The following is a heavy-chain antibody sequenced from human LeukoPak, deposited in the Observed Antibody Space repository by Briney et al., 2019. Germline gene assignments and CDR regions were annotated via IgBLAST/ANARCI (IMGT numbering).Heavy chain of an antibody. Sequence: PGGSLRLSCAASGFTFSSYGMHWVRQAPDKGLEWVAVIWYDGSNKYYADSVKGRFTISRDNSKNTLYLQMNSLRAEDTAVYYCAREDSSSVFDYWGQGTLVTVSS. CDR3: AREDSSSVFDY. CDR2: IWYDGSNK. J-gene: IGHJ4*02. CDR1: GFTFSSYG. V-gene: IGHV3-33*01. D-gene: IGHD6-6*01.